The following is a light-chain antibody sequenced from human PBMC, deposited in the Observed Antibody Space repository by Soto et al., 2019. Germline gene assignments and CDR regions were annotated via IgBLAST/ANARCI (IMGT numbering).Light chain of an antibody. Sequence: EIVLTQSPGTLSLSPGERATLSCRASQSVSSDYLAWYRQKPGQTPRLLIYGASSRATGIPDRFSGSGSGTDLTLTISRVEPEDFAVYYCQQYGSSPRTCGQGTK. V-gene: IGKV3-20*01. CDR2: GAS. J-gene: IGKJ1*01. CDR3: QQYGSSPRT. CDR1: QSVSSDY.